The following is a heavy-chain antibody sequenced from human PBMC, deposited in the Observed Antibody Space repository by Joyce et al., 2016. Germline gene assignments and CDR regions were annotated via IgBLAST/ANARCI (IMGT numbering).Heavy chain of an antibody. CDR2: IYYDGST. CDR1: GGSISRNSHY. D-gene: IGHD3-3*01. CDR3: ARGERFYDFWSGYYGPASYYFDY. Sequence: QLQLQESGPGLVKPSETLSLTCTVSGGSISRNSHYWGWIRQPPGKGLEWVGSIYYDGSTYYNPSLKSRVTMSVDLSKNQFSLKLSSVTAADTAVYYCARGERFYDFWSGYYGPASYYFDYWGQGTLVTVSP. J-gene: IGHJ4*02. V-gene: IGHV4-39*01.